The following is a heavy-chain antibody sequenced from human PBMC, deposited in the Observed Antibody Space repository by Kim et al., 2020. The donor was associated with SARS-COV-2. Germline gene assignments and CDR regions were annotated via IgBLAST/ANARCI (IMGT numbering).Heavy chain of an antibody. CDR1: SGSISSDAHN. Sequence: SETLSLTCTVSSGSISSDAHNWAWIRQPPGKGLEWIGSIHYSGSTAYNPSLARRVTTSIDTSKNQFSLKLTSVTAADTAVYYCVGLAVVGWAMNEYWGQGSLVTVSS. CDR3: VGLAVVGWAMNEY. CDR2: IHYSGST. D-gene: IGHD2-2*01. J-gene: IGHJ4*02. V-gene: IGHV4-39*01.